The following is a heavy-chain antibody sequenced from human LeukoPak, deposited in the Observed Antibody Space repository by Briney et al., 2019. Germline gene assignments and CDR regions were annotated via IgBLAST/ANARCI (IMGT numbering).Heavy chain of an antibody. D-gene: IGHD3-16*01. CDR1: GGSVSSSNYY. CDR3: ASTLMMRSLAY. CDR2: FSYNVHS. J-gene: IGHJ4*02. V-gene: IGHV4-61*01. Sequence: SETLSLTCTVSGGSVSSSNYYWSWIRQPPGKGREWVGFFSYNVHSDYNPSLKSRVTISVDTSKNQFSLRLSSVTAADTAIYYCASTLMMRSLAYWGRGTLVTVSS.